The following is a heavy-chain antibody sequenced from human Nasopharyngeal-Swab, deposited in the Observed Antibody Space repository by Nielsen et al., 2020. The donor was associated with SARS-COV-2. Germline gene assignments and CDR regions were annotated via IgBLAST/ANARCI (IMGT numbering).Heavy chain of an antibody. D-gene: IGHD3-3*01. CDR3: ARDGLDYDFWSSSFMDV. Sequence: VRQAPGKGLEWVSSISRSSRYLYYADSVKGRFTISRDNAKNSLYLQMNSLIAEYTAVYYLARDGLDYDFWSSSFMDVWGQGTTVTVSS. J-gene: IGHJ6*02. V-gene: IGHV3-21*01. CDR2: ISRSSRYL.